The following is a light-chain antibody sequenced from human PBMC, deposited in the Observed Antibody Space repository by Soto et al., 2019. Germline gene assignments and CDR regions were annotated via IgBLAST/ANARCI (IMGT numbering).Light chain of an antibody. CDR1: QSISVW. CDR3: QQYNSYSPT. V-gene: IGKV1-5*03. CDR2: KAS. J-gene: IGKJ1*01. Sequence: DIHMTQSPSTLSASARDRVTITCRASQSISVWLAWYQQKAGKAPNLLIYKASRLESGVPSRFSGSGYETEFNLTISGLQTGDSATYYCQQYNSYSPTFGQGTKVDIK.